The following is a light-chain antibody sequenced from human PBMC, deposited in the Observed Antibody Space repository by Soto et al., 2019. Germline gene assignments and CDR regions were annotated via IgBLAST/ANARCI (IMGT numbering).Light chain of an antibody. CDR3: QQYNNWPPET. Sequence: EIVLTQSPATLSVSPGERATLSCRASQSVSSNLAWYQQKPGQAPRLLIYGASTRATGIPARFSGSGSGTEFTLTISSLQSEDFAVYYGQQYNNWPPETFGQGTKVDIK. CDR2: GAS. V-gene: IGKV3-15*01. CDR1: QSVSSN. J-gene: IGKJ1*01.